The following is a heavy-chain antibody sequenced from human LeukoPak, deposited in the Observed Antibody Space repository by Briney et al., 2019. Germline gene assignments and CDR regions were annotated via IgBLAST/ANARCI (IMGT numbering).Heavy chain of an antibody. CDR2: IGTSSTTI. CDR1: GFRFSSYA. V-gene: IGHV3-48*01. D-gene: IGHD6-25*01. J-gene: IGHJ6*03. Sequence: GGSLRLSCAASGFRFSSYAMSWVRQAPGKGLEWVSNIGTSSTTIYYADSVKGRFTISRDNAKNSLYLQMNSLRADDTAVYYCARFAAGGSYYYYMDVWGKGTTVTVSS. CDR3: ARFAAGGSYYYYMDV.